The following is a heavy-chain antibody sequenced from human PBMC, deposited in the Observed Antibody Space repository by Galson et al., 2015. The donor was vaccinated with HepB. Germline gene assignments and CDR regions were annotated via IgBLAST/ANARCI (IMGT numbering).Heavy chain of an antibody. CDR1: GCTSRSYA. CDR2: ISGADYR. V-gene: IGHV3-23*01. J-gene: IGHJ3*02. CDR3: AKILSCYPCHGFHI. Sequence: SLRLSRAASGCTSRSYAMSWVRQAPGRRLESVSTISGADYRYYADSVKGRFTISRDNSRNTLYLQMNSLRAEDTAIYYCAKILSCYPCHGFHIGGQGTMVSVSS. D-gene: IGHD3-10*01.